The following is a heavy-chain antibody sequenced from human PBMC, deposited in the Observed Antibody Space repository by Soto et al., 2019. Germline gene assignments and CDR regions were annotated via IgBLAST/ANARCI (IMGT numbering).Heavy chain of an antibody. CDR3: ARLFRDVYNAVEY. D-gene: IGHD3-3*01. Sequence: PSETLSLTFTVTGGSISSYHWSWIRQSPGKGLEWIGYTSNSAPTIYNPSLKSRVTISADTSKNQFSLRLSSVTAADTAVYFCARLFRDVYNAVEYWGQGALVTVS. CDR2: TSNSAPT. V-gene: IGHV4-59*08. J-gene: IGHJ4*02. CDR1: GGSISSYH.